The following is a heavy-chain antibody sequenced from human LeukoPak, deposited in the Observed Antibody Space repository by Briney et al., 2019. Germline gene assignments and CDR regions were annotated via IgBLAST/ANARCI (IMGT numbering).Heavy chain of an antibody. CDR2: ISAYNGNT. D-gene: IGHD2-15*01. CDR3: ATSGYPPPQRTNYYYMDV. CDR1: GYTFTSYG. J-gene: IGHJ6*03. Sequence: ASVKVSCKASGYTFTSYGISWVRQAPGQGLEWMGWISAYNGNTNYAQKLQGRVTMTTDTSTSTAYMEPRSLRSDDTAVYYCATSGYPPPQRTNYYYMDVWGKGTTVTVSS. V-gene: IGHV1-18*01.